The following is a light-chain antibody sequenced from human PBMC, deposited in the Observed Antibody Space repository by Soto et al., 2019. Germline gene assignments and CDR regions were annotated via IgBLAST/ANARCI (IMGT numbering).Light chain of an antibody. CDR1: QSVSSSY. V-gene: IGKV3-20*01. Sequence: EIVLTQSPGTLSLSPGERATLSCRASQSVSSSYLVWHQQKPGQAPRLLIYAASRRATGIPDRFSGSGSGTDFTLTISRLEPEDFAVYYCQQYGSSPPRLTFGGGTKVDIK. CDR2: AAS. J-gene: IGKJ4*01. CDR3: QQYGSSPPRLT.